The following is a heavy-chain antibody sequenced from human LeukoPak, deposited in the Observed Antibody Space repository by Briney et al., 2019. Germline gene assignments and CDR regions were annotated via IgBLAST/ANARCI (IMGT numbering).Heavy chain of an antibody. CDR1: GFTFSSYS. D-gene: IGHD2-15*01. CDR3: AKYCSRATCSGY. V-gene: IGHV3-23*01. CDR2: IKESGDIT. J-gene: IGHJ4*02. Sequence: GGSLRLSCAASGFTFSSYSMCWVRQAPGKGPEWVSGIKESGDITYYADSVKGRFTISRDNSKNTLYLQMNSLRAEDTAKYYCAKYCSRATCSGYWGQGTLVTVSS.